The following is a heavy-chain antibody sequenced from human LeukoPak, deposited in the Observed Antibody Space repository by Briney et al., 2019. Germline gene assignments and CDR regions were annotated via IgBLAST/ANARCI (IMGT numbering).Heavy chain of an antibody. V-gene: IGHV3-23*01. D-gene: IGHD3-10*01. J-gene: IGHJ4*02. Sequence: GGSLRLSCAASGFTFSSYSMNWVRQAPGKGLEWVSAISGSGGSTYYADSVKGRFTISRDNSKNTLYLQMNSLRAEDTAVYYCANYVSGMMDVTFDYWGQGTLVTVSS. CDR3: ANYVSGMMDVTFDY. CDR1: GFTFSSYS. CDR2: ISGSGGST.